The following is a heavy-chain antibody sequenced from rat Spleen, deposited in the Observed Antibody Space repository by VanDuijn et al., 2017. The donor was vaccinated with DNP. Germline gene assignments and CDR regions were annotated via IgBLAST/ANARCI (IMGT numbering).Heavy chain of an antibody. Sequence: EVQLVESGGGLVQPGNSLKLSCAASGFTFSDYYMAWVRQAPAKGLEWVATISYNGGTPYYRDSVKGRFTISRDNAQSTLYLQMDSLRSEDTATYYCARRYYGYNLDYWGQGVMVTVSS. J-gene: IGHJ2*01. CDR1: GFTFSDYY. CDR2: ISYNGGTP. CDR3: ARRYYGYNLDY. V-gene: IGHV5-7*01. D-gene: IGHD1-9*01.